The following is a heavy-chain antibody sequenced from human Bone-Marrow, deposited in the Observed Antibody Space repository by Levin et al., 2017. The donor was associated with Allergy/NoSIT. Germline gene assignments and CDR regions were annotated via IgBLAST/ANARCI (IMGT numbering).Heavy chain of an antibody. CDR2: INPNSGGT. J-gene: IGHJ4*02. V-gene: IGHV1-2*02. CDR3: ATRTEKDVDTAMVQGY. D-gene: IGHD5-18*01. CDR1: GYTFTGYY. Sequence: ASVKVSCKASGYTFTGYYMHWVRQAPGQGLEWMGWINPNSGGTNYAQKFQGRVTMTRDTSISTAYMELSRLRSDDTAVYYCATRTEKDVDTAMVQGYWGQGTLVTVSS.